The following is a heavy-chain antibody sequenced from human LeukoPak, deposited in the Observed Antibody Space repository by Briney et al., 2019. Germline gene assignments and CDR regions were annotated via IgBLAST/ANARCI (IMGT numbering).Heavy chain of an antibody. D-gene: IGHD2-15*01. V-gene: IGHV1-24*01. CDR2: FDPEDGET. J-gene: IGHJ4*02. CDR1: GYTLTELS. Sequence: ASVTVSCKVSGYTLTELSMHWVRQAPGKGLEWMGGFDPEDGETIYAQKFQGRVTMTEDTSTDTAYMELSSLRSEDTAVYYCATILGYCSGGSCSDVDYWGQGTLVTVSS. CDR3: ATILGYCSGGSCSDVDY.